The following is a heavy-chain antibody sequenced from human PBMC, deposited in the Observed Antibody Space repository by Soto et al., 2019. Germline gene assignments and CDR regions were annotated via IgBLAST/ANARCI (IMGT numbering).Heavy chain of an antibody. Sequence: SLTCSVSGDSISNLDYFWAWIRQPPGQALEYIGYIYKSATTYYNPPFESRVAISVDTSKSQFSLNVTSVTAADTAVYFCARGRYCLTGRCFPDWFDSWGQGALVTVSS. CDR2: IYKSATT. J-gene: IGHJ5*01. CDR1: GDSISNLDYF. CDR3: ARGRYCLTGRCFPDWFDS. V-gene: IGHV4-30-4*01. D-gene: IGHD7-27*01.